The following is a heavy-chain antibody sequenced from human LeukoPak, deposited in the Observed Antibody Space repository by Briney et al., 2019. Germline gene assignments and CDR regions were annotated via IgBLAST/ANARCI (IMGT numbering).Heavy chain of an antibody. V-gene: IGHV4-39*01. Sequence: SETLSLTCTVSGGSISSSSYFWGWIRQPPGKGLEWIGSIYYSGSTYYNPSLKSRVTVSVDTSKNQFSLKLSSVTAADTAVYYCARATGTKVPPGYWGQGTLVTVSS. CDR1: GGSISSSSYF. CDR3: ARATGTKVPPGY. CDR2: IYYSGST. J-gene: IGHJ4*02. D-gene: IGHD1-7*01.